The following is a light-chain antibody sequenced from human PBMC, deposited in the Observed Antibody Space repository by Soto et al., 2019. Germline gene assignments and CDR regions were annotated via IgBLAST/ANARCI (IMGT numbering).Light chain of an antibody. CDR2: GAS. Sequence: EIVMTQSPATLSVSPGERVTLSCRASESLSTYLAWYQQKPGQAPRLLIYGASTKPTGIPARFSGSGSATDFTLTISSLQSEDFAVYCCQSYNDWPFTFGQGTKLEI. J-gene: IGKJ2*01. CDR3: QSYNDWPFT. V-gene: IGKV3-15*01. CDR1: ESLSTY.